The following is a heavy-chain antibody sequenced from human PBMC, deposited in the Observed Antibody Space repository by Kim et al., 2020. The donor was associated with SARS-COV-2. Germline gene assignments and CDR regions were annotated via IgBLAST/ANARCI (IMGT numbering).Heavy chain of an antibody. CDR1: GFTFSTFW. J-gene: IGHJ4*02. V-gene: IGHV3-74*01. D-gene: IGHD3-10*01. Sequence: GGSLRLSCAASGFTFSTFWMHWVRQAPGKGLVWVSRINSDGSSTNYADSVKGRFTISRDNAKNTLFLQMNSLRAEDTAMYYCATGIGSEAGPIEFWGQGTLVTVSS. CDR3: ATGIGSEAGPIEF. CDR2: INSDGSST.